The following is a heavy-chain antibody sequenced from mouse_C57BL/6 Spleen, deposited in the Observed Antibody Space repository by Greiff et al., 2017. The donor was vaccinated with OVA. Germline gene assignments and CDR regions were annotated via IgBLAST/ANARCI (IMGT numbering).Heavy chain of an antibody. CDR1: GFTFTDYY. V-gene: IGHV7-3*01. CDR3: ASYGSSHWYFDV. CDR2: IRNKANGYTT. J-gene: IGHJ1*03. D-gene: IGHD1-1*01. Sequence: EVKVVESGGGLVQPGGSLSLSCAASGFTFTDYYMSWVRQPPGKGLEWLGFIRNKANGYTTEYSASVKGRFTISRDNSQSILYLQMNALRAEDSATYYCASYGSSHWYFDVWGTGTTVTVSS.